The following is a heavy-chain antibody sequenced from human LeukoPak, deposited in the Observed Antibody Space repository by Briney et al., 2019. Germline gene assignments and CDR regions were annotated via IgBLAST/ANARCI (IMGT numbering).Heavy chain of an antibody. CDR3: AVYSWGGGPFDY. Sequence: GASVKVSCKASEYTFTGYYMHWVRQAPGQGLEWMGWINPNSGGTNYAQKFQGRVTMTRDTSISTAYMELSRLRSDDTAVYYCAVYSWGGGPFDYWGQGTLVTVSS. CDR1: EYTFTGYY. V-gene: IGHV1-2*02. CDR2: INPNSGGT. J-gene: IGHJ4*02. D-gene: IGHD3-10*01.